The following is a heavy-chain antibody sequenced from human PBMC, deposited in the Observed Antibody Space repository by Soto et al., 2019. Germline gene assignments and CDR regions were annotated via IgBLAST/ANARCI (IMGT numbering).Heavy chain of an antibody. CDR1: GYTXTSYG. D-gene: IGHD5-12*01. CDR3: ARTGDIVATILRSESIDY. V-gene: IGHV1-18*01. J-gene: IGHJ4*02. Sequence: ASVKVSCKXSGYTXTSYGXXWVXQAPGQGLEWMGWXSAYNGNTNHAQKLQGRVTMTTDTSTSTAYMELRSLRSDDTAVYYCARTGDIVATILRSESIDYWGQGTLVTVSS. CDR2: XSAYNGNT.